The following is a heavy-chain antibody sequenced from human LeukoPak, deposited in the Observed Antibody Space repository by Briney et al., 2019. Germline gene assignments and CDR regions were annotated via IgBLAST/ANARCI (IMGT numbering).Heavy chain of an antibody. CDR3: ARGPQQLATYYYMDV. CDR1: GYTFTDYY. D-gene: IGHD6-13*01. CDR2: INPNSGST. Sequence: GASVKVSCKASGYTFTDYYMHWVRQAPGQGLEWMGWINPNSGSTNYAQKFQGRVTMTRDTSISTAYMELSRLRSDGTAVYYCARGPQQLATYYYMDVWGKGTTVTISS. J-gene: IGHJ6*03. V-gene: IGHV1-2*02.